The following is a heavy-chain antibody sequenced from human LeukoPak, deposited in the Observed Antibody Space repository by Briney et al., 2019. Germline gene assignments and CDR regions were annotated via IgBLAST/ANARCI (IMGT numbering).Heavy chain of an antibody. D-gene: IGHD3-16*01. CDR1: GFTFSSYW. Sequence: GGSLRLSCAASGFTFSSYWMNWARQAPGKGLEWVASINHNGNVNYYVDSVKGRFTISRDNAKNSLYLQMSNLRAKDTAVYFCARGGGLDVWGQGATVTVSS. CDR3: ARGGGLDV. CDR2: INHNGNVN. V-gene: IGHV3-7*03. J-gene: IGHJ6*02.